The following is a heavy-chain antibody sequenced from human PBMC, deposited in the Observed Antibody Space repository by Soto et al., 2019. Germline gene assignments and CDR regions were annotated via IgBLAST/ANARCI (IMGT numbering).Heavy chain of an antibody. D-gene: IGHD1-26*01. CDR2: ISSSSSYI. CDR1: GFTFSSYS. J-gene: IGHJ5*02. V-gene: IGHV3-21*01. CDR3: ARDQYAREGEGGWFDP. Sequence: GGSLRLSCAASGFTFSSYSMNWVRQAPGKGLEWVSSISSSSSYIYYADSVKGRFTISRDNAKNSLYLQMNSLRAEDTAVYYCARDQYAREGEGGWFDPWGQGTLVTVSS.